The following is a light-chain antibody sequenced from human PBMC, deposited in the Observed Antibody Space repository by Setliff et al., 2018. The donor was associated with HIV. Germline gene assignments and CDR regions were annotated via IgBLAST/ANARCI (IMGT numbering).Light chain of an antibody. V-gene: IGLV2-11*01. Sequence: QSALTQPRSVSGSPGQSVTISCTGSSTDVGGYDYVSWYQQHPGKAPKLMIYDVTKRPSGIPDRFSGSKSDNTASLTISGLQAEDEADYYCCSYAGSYSFAVFGGGTKGTVL. CDR3: CSYAGSYSFAV. J-gene: IGLJ3*02. CDR2: DVT. CDR1: STDVGGYDY.